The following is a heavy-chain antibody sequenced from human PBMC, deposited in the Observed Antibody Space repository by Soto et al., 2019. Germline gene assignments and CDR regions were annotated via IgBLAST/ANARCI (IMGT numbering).Heavy chain of an antibody. V-gene: IGHV4-59*01. Sequence: PSETLSLTCTVSAGSITSYYWSWIRQPPGKGLEWIGYVYFSGSSKYNPSLKSRITISVDRSKNQFSLKLSSVTAADTAVYYCARARLSRSWWFDPWGQGTLVTVSS. J-gene: IGHJ5*02. CDR2: VYFSGSS. CDR1: AGSITSYY. D-gene: IGHD3-10*01. CDR3: ARARLSRSWWFDP.